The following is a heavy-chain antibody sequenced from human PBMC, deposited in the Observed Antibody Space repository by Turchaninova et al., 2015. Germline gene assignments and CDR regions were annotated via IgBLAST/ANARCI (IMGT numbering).Heavy chain of an antibody. Sequence: QVQLQQWGAGLLKPSETLSLTCAVYGGSFSGYYWSWIHQPPGKGLGWIGEINHSGSTNYNPSLKSRVTISVDTSKNQFSLKLSSVTAADTAVYYCARVGLVDTAMFDFDYWGQGTLVTVSS. CDR3: ARVGLVDTAMFDFDY. CDR2: INHSGST. V-gene: IGHV4-34*01. D-gene: IGHD5-18*01. J-gene: IGHJ4*02. CDR1: GGSFSGYY.